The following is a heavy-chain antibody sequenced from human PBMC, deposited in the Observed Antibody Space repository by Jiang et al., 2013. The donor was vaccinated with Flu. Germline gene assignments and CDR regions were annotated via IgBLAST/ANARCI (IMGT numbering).Heavy chain of an antibody. CDR2: IDPSDSYT. Sequence: GAEVKKPGESLRISCKGSGYSFTSYWISWVRQMPGKGLEWMGRIDPSDSYTNYSPSFQGHVTISADKSISTAYLQWSSLKASDTAMYYCARHFSGALSSNYYDSSGYGLSGYWGQGTLVTVSS. V-gene: IGHV5-10-1*01. CDR3: ARHFSGALSSNYYDSSGYGLSGY. D-gene: IGHD3-22*01. CDR1: GYSFTSYW. J-gene: IGHJ4*02.